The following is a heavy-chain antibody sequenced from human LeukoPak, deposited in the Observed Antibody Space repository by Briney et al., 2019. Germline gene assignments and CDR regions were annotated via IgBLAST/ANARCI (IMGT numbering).Heavy chain of an antibody. Sequence: GGSLRLSCAASGFIFTDYYMTWIRQAPGKGLEWVSYISSRGSTIYYADSVKGRFTISRDNANNSLYLQMNSLRAEDTALYYCARASDFGDYYFDHWGQGTLVTVSS. CDR1: GFIFTDYY. CDR3: ARASDFGDYYFDH. CDR2: ISSRGSTI. V-gene: IGHV3-11*01. J-gene: IGHJ4*02. D-gene: IGHD4-17*01.